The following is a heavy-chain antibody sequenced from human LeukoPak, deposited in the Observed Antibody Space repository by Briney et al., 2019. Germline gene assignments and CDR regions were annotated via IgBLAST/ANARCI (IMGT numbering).Heavy chain of an antibody. J-gene: IGHJ5*02. V-gene: IGHV4-34*09. CDR3: ARAGQGDWFDP. Sequence: PSETLSLTCAVYGGPFSGYYWSWIRQPPGKGLEWIGEINHSGSTNYNPSLKSRVTISVDTSKNQFSLKLSSVTAADTAVYYCARAGQGDWFDPWGQGTLVTVSS. CDR1: GGPFSGYY. CDR2: INHSGST.